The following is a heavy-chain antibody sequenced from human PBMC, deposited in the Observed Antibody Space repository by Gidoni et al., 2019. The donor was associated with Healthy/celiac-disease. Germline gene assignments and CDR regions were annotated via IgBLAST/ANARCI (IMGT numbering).Heavy chain of an antibody. D-gene: IGHD1-26*01. CDR3: ARSWESGGWFDP. Sequence: QLQLQESGPGLVKPSETLSLTCTVSGGSISSSSYYWGWIRQPPGKGLEWIGSIYYSGRTYYNPSLKSRVTISVDTSKNQFSLKLSSVTAADTAVYYCARSWESGGWFDPWGQGTLVTVSS. CDR1: GGSISSSSYY. CDR2: IYYSGRT. J-gene: IGHJ5*02. V-gene: IGHV4-39*01.